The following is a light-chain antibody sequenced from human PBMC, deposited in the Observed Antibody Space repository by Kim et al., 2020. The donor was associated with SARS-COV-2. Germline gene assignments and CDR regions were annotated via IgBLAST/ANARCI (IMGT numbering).Light chain of an antibody. CDR2: GAS. V-gene: IGKV3-15*01. CDR3: EEYKNAPRK. CDR1: QSVSSN. J-gene: IGKJ1*01. Sequence: EIVMTQSPATLSVSPGERASLSCRASQSVSSNLAWYQQKPGQAPRLLIYGASTTAAGIPGRFSGSGSGTDFTLTISSLQSEDFAIYYCEEYKNAPRKYGQGTK.